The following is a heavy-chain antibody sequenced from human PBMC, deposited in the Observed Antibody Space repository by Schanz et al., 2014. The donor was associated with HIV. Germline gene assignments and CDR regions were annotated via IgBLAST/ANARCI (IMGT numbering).Heavy chain of an antibody. CDR2: ISESGGRT. J-gene: IGHJ5*02. Sequence: EVQLLESGGGLEQPGGSLRLSCAASGFNFNNYAMTWVRQAPGKGLEWVSSISESGGRTYYADSVNGRFTISRDNSKNTLYLQMNSLRAEDTAVYNCAKDGRGGDYDFWSGYEYNWFDPWGQGNLVTVSS. CDR1: GFNFNNYA. D-gene: IGHD3-3*01. CDR3: AKDGRGGDYDFWSGYEYNWFDP. V-gene: IGHV3-23*01.